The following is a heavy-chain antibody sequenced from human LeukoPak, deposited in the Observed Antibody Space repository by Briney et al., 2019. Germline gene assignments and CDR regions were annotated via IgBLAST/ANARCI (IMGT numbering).Heavy chain of an antibody. J-gene: IGHJ4*02. CDR1: GFTLGIYS. CDR3: ARDRAGGDYDH. CDR2: ISYDGSNT. Sequence: GGSLRLSCAASGFTLGIYSMNWVRQAPGKGLEWVAVISYDGSNTYYADSVKGRFTISRDNSKNTLYLQMNSLRAEDTAVYYCARDRAGGDYDHWGQGTLATVSS. V-gene: IGHV3-30*03. D-gene: IGHD3-16*01.